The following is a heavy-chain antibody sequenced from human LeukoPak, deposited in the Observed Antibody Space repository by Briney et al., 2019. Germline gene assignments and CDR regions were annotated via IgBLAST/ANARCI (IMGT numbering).Heavy chain of an antibody. J-gene: IGHJ6*03. V-gene: IGHV4-39*07. CDR1: GGSISTSNYY. Sequence: SETLSLTCTVSGGSISTSNYYWGWIRQPPGKGLEWIGNIFYSGSTYYSPSVKSRVTISLDTSRNQFSLKLNSVTAADTAVYYCAREHCSGGSCYSIYYYYYMDVWGKGTTVTVSS. CDR2: IFYSGST. CDR3: AREHCSGGSCYSIYYYYYMDV. D-gene: IGHD2-15*01.